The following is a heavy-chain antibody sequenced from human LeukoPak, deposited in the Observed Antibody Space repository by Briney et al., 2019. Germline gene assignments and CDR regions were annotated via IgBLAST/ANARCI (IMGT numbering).Heavy chain of an antibody. Sequence: PSETLSLTCTVSGGSISSGDYYWSWIRQPPGKGLEWIGHIYYSGSTYYNPSLKSRVTISVDTSKNQFSLKLSSVTAADTAVYYCATERGRYCSNTSCYRVGVYWGQGTLVTVSS. CDR1: GGSISSGDYY. J-gene: IGHJ4*02. CDR2: IYYSGST. D-gene: IGHD2-2*02. CDR3: ATERGRYCSNTSCYRVGVY. V-gene: IGHV4-30-4*08.